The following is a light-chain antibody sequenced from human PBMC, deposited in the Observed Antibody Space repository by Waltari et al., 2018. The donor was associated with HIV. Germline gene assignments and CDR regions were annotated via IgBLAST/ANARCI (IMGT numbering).Light chain of an antibody. CDR2: DAS. CDR3: QQYNNWPPWT. Sequence: EVVMTQSPATLSVSPGERVTLSCRASQSVSSNLAWYQQTPGQAPRLLIYDASTRASGVPARFSGSGSGTDFTLTITSLQSEDFAVYYCQQYNNWPPWTFGQGTRVQTK. CDR1: QSVSSN. J-gene: IGKJ1*01. V-gene: IGKV3-15*01.